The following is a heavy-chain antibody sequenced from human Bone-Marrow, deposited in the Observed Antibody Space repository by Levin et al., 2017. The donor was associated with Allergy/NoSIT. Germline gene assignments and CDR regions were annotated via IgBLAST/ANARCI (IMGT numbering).Heavy chain of an antibody. CDR1: GGIFSTHV. V-gene: IGHV1-69*13. J-gene: IGHJ6*02. CDR2: VIPILGTP. CDR3: ARGDAADYNGLDV. D-gene: IGHD6-13*01. Sequence: SVKVSCKASGGIFSTHVITWVRQAPGQGLEWMGGVIPILGTPNFAQKFQARVTLTADESTSTAYMELSSLRSEDTAVYFCARGDAADYNGLDVWGQGTVVTVSS.